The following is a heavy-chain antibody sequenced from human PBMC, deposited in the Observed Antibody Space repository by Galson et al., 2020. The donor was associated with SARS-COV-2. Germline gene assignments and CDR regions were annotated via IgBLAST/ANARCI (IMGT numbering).Heavy chain of an antibody. CDR2: IYSSGSA. Sequence: SETLSLTCTVSGASVTGTTYYWNWIRQPAGNGLEWIGPIYSSGSANYNPSLKSRATISVDTSKSHFSLKLSSVTAADMAVYYCAGYDFWTASYSWGQGTLVTVSS. D-gene: IGHD3-3*01. CDR1: GASVTGTTYY. CDR3: AGYDFWTASYS. J-gene: IGHJ4*02. V-gene: IGHV4-61*02.